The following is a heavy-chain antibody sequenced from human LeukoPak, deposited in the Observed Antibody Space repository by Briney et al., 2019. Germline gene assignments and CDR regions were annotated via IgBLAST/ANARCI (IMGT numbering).Heavy chain of an antibody. CDR1: GFTFGSYA. CDR2: ISGSGDST. Sequence: GGSLRLSCAASGFTFGSYAMSWVRQAPGKGLEWVSGISGSGDSTYYAVSVKGRFTISRDSSKSTLFLQMNSLRADDTAVYYCARVPLTWLVRDYYYMDVWGKGTTVTVSS. CDR3: ARVPLTWLVRDYYYMDV. D-gene: IGHD2-21*01. V-gene: IGHV3-23*01. J-gene: IGHJ6*03.